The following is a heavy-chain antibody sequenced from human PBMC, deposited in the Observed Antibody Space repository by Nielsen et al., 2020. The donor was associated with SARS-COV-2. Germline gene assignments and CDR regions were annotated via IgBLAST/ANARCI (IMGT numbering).Heavy chain of an antibody. CDR3: AREELGYCSSTSCWRGWFDP. CDR2: ISAYNGNT. D-gene: IGHD2-2*01. J-gene: IGHJ5*02. V-gene: IGHV1-18*01. Sequence: ASVKVSCKASGYTFTSYGISWVRQAPGQGLEWMGWISAYNGNTNYAQKLQGRVTMTTDTSTSTAYMELRSLRSDDTAVYYCAREELGYCSSTSCWRGWFDPWGQGTLVTVSS. CDR1: GYTFTSYG.